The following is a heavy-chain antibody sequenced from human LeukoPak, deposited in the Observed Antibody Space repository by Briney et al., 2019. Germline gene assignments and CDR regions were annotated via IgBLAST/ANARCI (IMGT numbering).Heavy chain of an antibody. CDR2: IYYSGST. V-gene: IGHV4-31*03. D-gene: IGHD4-11*01. CDR1: SGSISSGGYY. Sequence: SETLSLTCTVSSGSISSGGYYWSWIRQHPGKGLEWIGYIYYSGSTYYNPSLKSRVTISVDTSKSQFSLKLSSVTAADTAVYYCARVTAVTVNFDYWGQGTLVTVSS. J-gene: IGHJ4*02. CDR3: ARVTAVTVNFDY.